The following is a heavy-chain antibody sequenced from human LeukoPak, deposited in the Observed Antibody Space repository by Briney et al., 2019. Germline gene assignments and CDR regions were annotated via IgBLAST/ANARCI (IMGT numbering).Heavy chain of an antibody. CDR1: GGSISSSSYY. D-gene: IGHD6-13*01. CDR3: ARSIAAAGTVYFDY. V-gene: IGHV4-39*01. Sequence: SETLSLTCTVSGGSISSSSYYWGWIRQPPGKGLEWIGSIYYSGSAYYNPSLKSRVTISVDTSKNQFSLKLSSVTAADTAVYFCARSIAAAGTVYFDYWGQGTLVTVSS. J-gene: IGHJ4*02. CDR2: IYYSGSA.